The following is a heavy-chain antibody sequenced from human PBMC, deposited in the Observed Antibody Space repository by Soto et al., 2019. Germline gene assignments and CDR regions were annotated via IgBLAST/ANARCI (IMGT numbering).Heavy chain of an antibody. Sequence: ASVKVSCKASGHTFTSYAMHWVRQAPGQRLEWMGWINAGNGNTKYSQKFQGRVTITRDTSASTAYMELSSLRSEDTAVYYCARGITMVRGVIREYYGMDVWGQGTTVTVSS. J-gene: IGHJ6*02. CDR1: GHTFTSYA. D-gene: IGHD3-10*01. CDR3: ARGITMVRGVIREYYGMDV. V-gene: IGHV1-3*01. CDR2: INAGNGNT.